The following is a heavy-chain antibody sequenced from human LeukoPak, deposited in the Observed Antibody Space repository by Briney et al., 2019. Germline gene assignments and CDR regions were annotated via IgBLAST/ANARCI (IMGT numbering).Heavy chain of an antibody. V-gene: IGHV4-34*01. D-gene: IGHD3-22*01. CDR2: INHSGST. CDR1: GGSFSGYY. CDR3: ARDPYYYDSSGYYYDY. J-gene: IGHJ4*02. Sequence: PSETLPLTCAVYGGSFSGYYWSWIRQPPGKGLEWIGEINHSGSTNYNPSLKSRVTISVDTSKNQFSLKLSSVTAADTAVYYCARDPYYYDSSGYYYDYWGQGTLVTVSS.